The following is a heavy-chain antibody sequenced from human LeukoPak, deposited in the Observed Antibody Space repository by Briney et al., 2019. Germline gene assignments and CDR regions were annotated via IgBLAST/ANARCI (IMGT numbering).Heavy chain of an antibody. CDR2: ISDSGGAT. V-gene: IGHV3-23*01. J-gene: IGHJ4*02. CDR3: AKALHSNPMRYFDQ. D-gene: IGHD2/OR15-2a*01. CDR1: GFTLSSSA. Sequence: GGSLRLSCAASGFTLSSSAMSWVRQAPGKVLEWVSVISDSGGATNYADSVKGRFTISRDNSKNTLYLQMNSLRAEDTAVYYCAKALHSNPMRYFDQWGQGTLVTVSS.